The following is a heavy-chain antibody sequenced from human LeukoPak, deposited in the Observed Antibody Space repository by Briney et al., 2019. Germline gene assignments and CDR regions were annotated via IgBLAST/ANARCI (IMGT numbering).Heavy chain of an antibody. CDR3: AREWSIAVRYYFDY. CDR2: IFHSGNT. D-gene: IGHD6-6*01. J-gene: IGHJ4*02. CDR1: GVSVSSGSYY. Sequence: SETLSLTCAVSGVSVSSGSYYWSWIRQPPGKGLEWMGYIFHSGNTNYSPSLKRRGTISVDTAKNQCSLKLSSVTAADTAVYYCAREWSIAVRYYFDYWGQGTLVTVSS. V-gene: IGHV4-61*01.